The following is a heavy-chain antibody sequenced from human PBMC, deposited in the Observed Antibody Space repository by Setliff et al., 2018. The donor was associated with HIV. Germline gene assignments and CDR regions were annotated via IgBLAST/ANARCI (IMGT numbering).Heavy chain of an antibody. CDR1: GFTFSSYA. V-gene: IGHV3-30*04. CDR2: ISYDGSDK. CDR3: AKDQGYQNFWSGYYNY. Sequence: PGGSLRLSCAASGFTFSSYAMHWVRQAPGKGLEWVGVISYDGSDKVYADSLRGRFIISRDNSKNTVYLQTNSLRAEDTAVYSCAKDQGYQNFWSGYYNYWGLGTLVTVSS. J-gene: IGHJ4*02. D-gene: IGHD3-3*02.